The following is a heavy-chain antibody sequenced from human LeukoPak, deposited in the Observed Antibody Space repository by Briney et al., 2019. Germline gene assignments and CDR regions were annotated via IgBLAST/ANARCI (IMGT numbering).Heavy chain of an antibody. Sequence: GGSLRLSCAATGFSFSSYSMNWVRQAPGKGLEWVSSISSSSSDIYYADSVKGRFTISRDNAKNSLYLQMNSLRAEDTAVYYCARDSGYYYDSSGYVDYWGQGTLVTVSS. J-gene: IGHJ4*02. CDR3: ARDSGYYYDSSGYVDY. CDR1: GFSFSSYS. V-gene: IGHV3-21*01. CDR2: ISSSSSDI. D-gene: IGHD3-22*01.